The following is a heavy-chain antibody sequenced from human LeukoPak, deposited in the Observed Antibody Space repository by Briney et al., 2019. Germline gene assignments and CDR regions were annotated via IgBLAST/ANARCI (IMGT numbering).Heavy chain of an antibody. CDR2: IYTSGST. V-gene: IGHV4-61*02. J-gene: IGHJ4*02. CDR1: GGSISSGSYY. Sequence: SQTLSLTCTVSGGSISSGSYYWSWIRQPAGKGLEWIGRIYTSGSTNYNPSLKSRVTISVDTSKNQFSLKLSSVTAADTAVYYCARDLSLLPYYWGQGTLVTVSS. D-gene: IGHD3-22*01. CDR3: ARDLSLLPYY.